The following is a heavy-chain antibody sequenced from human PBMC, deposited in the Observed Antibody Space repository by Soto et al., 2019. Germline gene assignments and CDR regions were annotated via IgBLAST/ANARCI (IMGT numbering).Heavy chain of an antibody. D-gene: IGHD3-22*01. Sequence: PGGSLRLSCTASGFTFGDYAMSWVRQAPGKGLEWVGFIRSKAYGGTTEYAASVKGRFTISRDDSKSIAYLQMNSLKTEDTAVYYCTPYYYDSSGYYPLDYWGQGTLVTVSS. V-gene: IGHV3-49*04. CDR1: GFTFGDYA. CDR3: TPYYYDSSGYYPLDY. J-gene: IGHJ4*02. CDR2: IRSKAYGGTT.